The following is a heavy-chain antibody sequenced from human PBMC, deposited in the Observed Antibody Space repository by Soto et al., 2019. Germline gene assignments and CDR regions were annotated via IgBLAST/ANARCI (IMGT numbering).Heavy chain of an antibody. D-gene: IGHD1-26*01. Sequence: LSLTCTVSGGSISSGGYYWSWIRQHPGKGLEWIGYIYYSGSTYYNPSLKSRVTISVDTSKNQFSLKLSSVTAADTAVYYCARDQAGSYFDYWGQGTLVTVSS. CDR2: IYYSGST. J-gene: IGHJ4*02. V-gene: IGHV4-31*03. CDR1: GGSISSGGYY. CDR3: ARDQAGSYFDY.